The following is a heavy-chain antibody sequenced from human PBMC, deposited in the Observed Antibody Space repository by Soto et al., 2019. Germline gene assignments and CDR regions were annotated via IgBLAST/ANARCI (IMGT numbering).Heavy chain of an antibody. Sequence: DTLSLTCTVSGGSMGGYYWDWIRQSPGKGLEWIGNIYYSGFTLYNPSLKSRVTISVDTSKNQFSLKLRSVAAADTAVYYCARHPAAGPRFDTWGQGTLVTVSS. J-gene: IGHJ5*02. CDR1: GGSMGGYY. D-gene: IGHD6-13*01. CDR2: IYYSGFT. CDR3: ARHPAAGPRFDT. V-gene: IGHV4-39*01.